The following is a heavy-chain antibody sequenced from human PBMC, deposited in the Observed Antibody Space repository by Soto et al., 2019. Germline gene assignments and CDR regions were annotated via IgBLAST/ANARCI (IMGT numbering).Heavy chain of an antibody. CDR1: GGSFSGYY. CDR3: ARIGDSSSWFLNWFDP. CDR2: INHSGST. D-gene: IGHD6-13*01. J-gene: IGHJ5*02. Sequence: LSLTCAVYGGSFSGYYWSWIRQPPGKGLEWIGEINHSGSTNYNPSLKSRVTISVDTSKNQFSLKLSSVTAADTAVYYCARIGDSSSWFLNWFDPWSQGTLVTVSS. V-gene: IGHV4-34*01.